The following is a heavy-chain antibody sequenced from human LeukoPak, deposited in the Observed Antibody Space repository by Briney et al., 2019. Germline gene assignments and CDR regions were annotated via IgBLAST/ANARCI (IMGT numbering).Heavy chain of an antibody. Sequence: ASVKVSCMPPGYSSTRYGVSWVRPSPQQGRGWMGWISAYNGKTNYAQKLQRRVTMTTDTSTSTAYMELRRLRSDDTAVYYCARVSLRAFDIWGQGTMVTVSS. J-gene: IGHJ3*02. CDR2: ISAYNGKT. CDR1: GYSSTRYG. CDR3: ARVSLRAFDI. V-gene: IGHV1-18*01.